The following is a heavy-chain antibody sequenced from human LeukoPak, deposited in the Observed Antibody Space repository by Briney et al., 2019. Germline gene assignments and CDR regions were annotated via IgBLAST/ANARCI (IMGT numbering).Heavy chain of an antibody. CDR2: IYWDDDK. D-gene: IGHD2-2*01. CDR3: ARGLIPPAAMSEVFYY. Sequence: SGPTLVRPPQTLTLTCTFSGVSLSTNGLQVGWIRQPPGKALEWLALIYWDDDKRYSPSLKNRLTITKDTSKSRVVLTMTNMDPVDTATYYCARGLIPPAAMSEVFYYWGQGTVVTVSS. V-gene: IGHV2-5*02. CDR1: GVSLSTNGLQ. J-gene: IGHJ4*02.